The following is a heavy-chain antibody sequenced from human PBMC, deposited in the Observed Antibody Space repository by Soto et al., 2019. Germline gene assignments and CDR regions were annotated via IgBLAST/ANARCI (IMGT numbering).Heavy chain of an antibody. CDR2: INPSGGST. D-gene: IGHD3-10*01. CDR1: GYTFTSYY. CDR3: ARVRSSGVVRGCVGYYGMDV. J-gene: IGHJ6*02. V-gene: IGHV1-46*01. Sequence: QVQLVQSGAEVKKPGASVKVSCKASGYTFTSYYMHWVRLAPGQGLEWMGIINPSGGSTSYAQKFQGRVTMTRDTSTSTVYMELSSLRSEDTAVYYCARVRSSGVVRGCVGYYGMDVWGQGTTVTVSS.